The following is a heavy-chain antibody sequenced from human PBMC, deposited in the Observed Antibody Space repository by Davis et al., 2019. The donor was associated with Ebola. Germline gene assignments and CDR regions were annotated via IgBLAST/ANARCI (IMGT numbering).Heavy chain of an antibody. CDR2: IYYSGST. J-gene: IGHJ3*02. Sequence: PSETLSLTCTVSGGSINSGGYYWSWIRQHPGKGLEWIGYIYYSGSTYYNPSLKSRVTISADTSKNQFSLKLSSVTAADTAVYYCARVSGWFDAFDIWGQGTMVTVSS. CDR1: GGSINSGGYY. CDR3: ARVSGWFDAFDI. D-gene: IGHD6-19*01. V-gene: IGHV4-31*03.